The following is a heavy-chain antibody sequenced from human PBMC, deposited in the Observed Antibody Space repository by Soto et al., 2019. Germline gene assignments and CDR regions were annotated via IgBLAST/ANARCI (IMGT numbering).Heavy chain of an antibody. J-gene: IGHJ3*02. Sequence: QITLKESGPTLVKPTQTLTLTCTFSGFSLSTSGVGVGWIRQPPGKALEWLALIYWNDDKRYSPSLKSRLTITKDPSKNQVVLTMTNMDPVDTATYYCAHRFLASSPSGAFDIWGQGTMVTVSS. V-gene: IGHV2-5*01. CDR2: IYWNDDK. CDR1: GFSLSTSGVG. CDR3: AHRFLASSPSGAFDI. D-gene: IGHD3-10*01.